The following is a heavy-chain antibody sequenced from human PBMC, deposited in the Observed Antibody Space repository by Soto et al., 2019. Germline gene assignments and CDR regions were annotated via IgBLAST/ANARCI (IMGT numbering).Heavy chain of an antibody. CDR2: ISAYNGER. Sequence: VQVVQSGAEVKKPGASVKVSCQASGYNFASYTISWVRQAPGQGLEWMGWISAYNGERNYAPKFQGRVTMNTDRSTSTAYMELRSLTSDDTAVYYCARGGDCSSTSCYTPNYYDGMDVWGQGTTVTVS. J-gene: IGHJ6*02. CDR3: ARGGDCSSTSCYTPNYYDGMDV. V-gene: IGHV1-18*01. CDR1: GYNFASYT. D-gene: IGHD2-2*02.